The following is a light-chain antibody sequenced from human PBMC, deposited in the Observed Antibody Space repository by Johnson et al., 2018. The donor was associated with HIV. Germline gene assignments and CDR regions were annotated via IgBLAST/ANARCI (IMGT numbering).Light chain of an antibody. V-gene: IGLV1-51*02. Sequence: QSVLTQPPSVSAAPGQKVTISCSGSGSNIGNNYVSWYQQLPGSAPKLLIYETTKRPSGIPDRFSGSRSGTSATLGITGLQTGDEADYYCGTWDSSLSAGGVFGTGTKVTVL. CDR3: GTWDSSLSAGGV. CDR1: GSNIGNNY. CDR2: ETT. J-gene: IGLJ1*01.